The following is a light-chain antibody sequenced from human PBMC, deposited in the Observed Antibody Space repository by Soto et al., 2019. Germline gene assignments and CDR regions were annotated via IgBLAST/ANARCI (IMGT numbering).Light chain of an antibody. Sequence: EVVMTQSPATLSLSPGERATLSCRASQSVSSSYLAWYQQKPGQAPRLLIYGASSRATGIADRFSGSGSGTDLTLTISSLEPEDFAVYYCQKRSNWPQTCGQGTKVDIK. V-gene: IGKV3D-20*02. J-gene: IGKJ1*01. CDR2: GAS. CDR1: QSVSSSY. CDR3: QKRSNWPQT.